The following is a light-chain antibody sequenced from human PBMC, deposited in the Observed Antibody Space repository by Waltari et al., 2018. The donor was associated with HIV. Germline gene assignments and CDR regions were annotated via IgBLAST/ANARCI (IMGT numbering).Light chain of an antibody. V-gene: IGLV2-14*01. CDR2: AVT. Sequence: QSALTQPASVSGSPGQSITITCTGTSDDVGGYNHVAWYQQKIDSPPKLIIAAVTHRPSGVSGRFSGSKSGNTASLTITGLRPDDEAVYFCSSYTRSISVIFGG. CDR1: SDDVGGYNH. CDR3: SSYTRSISVI. J-gene: IGLJ2*01.